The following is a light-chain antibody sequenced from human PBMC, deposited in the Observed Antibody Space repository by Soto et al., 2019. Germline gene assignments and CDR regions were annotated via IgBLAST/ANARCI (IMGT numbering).Light chain of an antibody. CDR3: QQFNGFPLT. J-gene: IGKJ4*01. CDR1: QDIGSA. V-gene: IGKV1-13*02. CDR2: DAS. Sequence: IQLTQSPSSLSSSVGDRVTLTCRAGQDIGSALAWYQQRPGKAPKLLLYDASNWEAGVPSRFSGSGSGTDFTLTITSLRPEDFATYYCQQFNGFPLTFGGGTKVQIK.